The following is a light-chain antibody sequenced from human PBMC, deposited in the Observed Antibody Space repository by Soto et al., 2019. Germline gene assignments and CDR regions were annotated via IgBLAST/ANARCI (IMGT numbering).Light chain of an antibody. CDR2: YDT. CDR1: NIGSKS. Sequence: SSELTQPPSVSVAPGKTARITCGGNNIGSKSVHWFQQKPGQAPVVVMYYDTDRPSGIPERFSGYNSGNTATLSISRVEAGDEADYYCQVWDTSSDHVVFGGGTKLTVL. J-gene: IGLJ2*01. CDR3: QVWDTSSDHVV. V-gene: IGLV3-21*04.